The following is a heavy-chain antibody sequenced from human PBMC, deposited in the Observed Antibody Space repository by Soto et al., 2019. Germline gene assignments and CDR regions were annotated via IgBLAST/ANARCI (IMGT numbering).Heavy chain of an antibody. J-gene: IGHJ4*02. V-gene: IGHV3-23*01. Sequence: LRLSCAASGFTFSSYAMSWVRQAPGKGLEWVSAISGSGGSTYYADSVKGRFTISRDNSKNTLYLQMNSLRAEDTAVYYCAAGYSGYDYYFDYWGQGTLVTVSS. CDR2: ISGSGGST. CDR3: AAGYSGYDYYFDY. D-gene: IGHD5-12*01. CDR1: GFTFSSYA.